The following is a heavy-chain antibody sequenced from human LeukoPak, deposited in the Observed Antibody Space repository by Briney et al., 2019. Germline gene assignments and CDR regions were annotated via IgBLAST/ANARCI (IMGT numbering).Heavy chain of an antibody. J-gene: IGHJ3*02. CDR2: INPSGGRT. Sequence: ASVNVSCKASGYTFTSYYMHWVRQAPGQGVEWMGIINPSGGRTSYAQKFQGRVTMTRDMSTTTVYLELSSLRSEDTAVYYCARIFPIVVVPAAMSNDAFDIWGQGTMVTVSS. CDR3: ARIFPIVVVPAAMSNDAFDI. D-gene: IGHD2-2*01. V-gene: IGHV1-46*01. CDR1: GYTFTSYY.